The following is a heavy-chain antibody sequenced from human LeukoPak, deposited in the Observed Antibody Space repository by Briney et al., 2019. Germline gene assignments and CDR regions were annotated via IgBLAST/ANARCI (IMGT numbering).Heavy chain of an antibody. D-gene: IGHD3-3*01. CDR1: GFTFSRYG. CDR3: ARDSSHFGDS. Sequence: PGRSLRLSCAAPGFTFSRYGMHWVRQAPGKGLEWVAVIWYDGSNAYYADSVKGRFTISRDNSKNTLYLQMDSLRAEDTAVYYCARDSSHFGDSWGQGTLVTVSS. V-gene: IGHV3-33*01. CDR2: IWYDGSNA. J-gene: IGHJ4*02.